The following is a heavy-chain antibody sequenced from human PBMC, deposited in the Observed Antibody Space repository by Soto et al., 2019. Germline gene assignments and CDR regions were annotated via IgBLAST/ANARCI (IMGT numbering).Heavy chain of an antibody. CDR3: ARRPPEYSYYYGMAV. Sequence: ASVKVACKASGFTFTSAAVQWVRQARGQRLEWIGWIVVGSGNTNYAQKFQERVTITRDMSTSTAYMELNSLRAEDTAVYYCARRPPEYSYYYGMAVWGQGATVTVSS. V-gene: IGHV1-58*01. CDR2: IVVGSGNT. J-gene: IGHJ6*02. CDR1: GFTFTSAA. D-gene: IGHD6-6*01.